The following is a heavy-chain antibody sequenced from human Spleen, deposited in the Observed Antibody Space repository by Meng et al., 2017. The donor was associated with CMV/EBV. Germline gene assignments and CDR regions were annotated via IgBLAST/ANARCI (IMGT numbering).Heavy chain of an antibody. CDR1: GITFSSYG. CDR2: IRYDGSNK. J-gene: IGHJ6*02. Sequence: GESLKISCAASGITFSSYGIHWVRQAPGKGLEWVAFIRYDGSNKSYGDSVKGRFTISRDYSKNTLYLQMNSLRAEDTAVYYCAKDLGSRTYCSSISCYNNYYGMDVWGQGTTVTVSS. V-gene: IGHV3-30*02. CDR3: AKDLGSRTYCSSISCYNNYYGMDV. D-gene: IGHD2-2*01.